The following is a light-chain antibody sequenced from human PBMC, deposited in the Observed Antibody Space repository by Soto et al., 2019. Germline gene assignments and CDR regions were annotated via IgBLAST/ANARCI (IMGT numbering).Light chain of an antibody. CDR1: XXXXDYI. J-gene: IGLJ3*02. Sequence: QSVLTQSSSASASLGSSXXXXXXXXXXXXDYIIAWHQQQPGKAPRYLMKVEGSGSYNKGSGVPDRFSGSRSGADRYLTISNLQSEDEADYYCETWDSNTRVFGGGTQLTVL. CDR2: VEGSGSY. V-gene: IGLV4-60*03. CDR3: ETWDSNTRV.